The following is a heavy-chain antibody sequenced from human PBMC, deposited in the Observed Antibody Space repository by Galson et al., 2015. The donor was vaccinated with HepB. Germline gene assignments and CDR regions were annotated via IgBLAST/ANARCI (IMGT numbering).Heavy chain of an antibody. V-gene: IGHV5-51*01. J-gene: IGHJ6*02. D-gene: IGHD5-24*01. CDR3: ARSMAQGYYGMDV. CDR1: GYSFTSYW. Sequence: QSGAEVKKPGESLKISCKGSGYSFTSYWIGWVRQMPGKGLEWMGIIYPGGSDTRYSPSFQGQVTISADKSISTAYLQWSSLKASDSAIYYCARSMAQGYYGMDVWGQGTTVTVSS. CDR2: IYPGGSDT.